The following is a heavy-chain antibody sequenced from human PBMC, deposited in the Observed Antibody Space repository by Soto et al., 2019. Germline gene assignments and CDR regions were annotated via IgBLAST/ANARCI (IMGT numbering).Heavy chain of an antibody. CDR1: GFPFTSYG. CDR3: VGGQYYFDY. Sequence: QVQLVESGGGVVQPGRSLRLSCAASGFPFTSYGIHWVREGPDKGLEWVAVISYDGSDKYYADSVKGRFTISSDNSKNTLYLQMNSPRPEDTALYYCVGGQYYFDYRGQGTLVIVSS. CDR2: ISYDGSDK. J-gene: IGHJ4*02. V-gene: IGHV3-30*03. D-gene: IGHD3-10*01.